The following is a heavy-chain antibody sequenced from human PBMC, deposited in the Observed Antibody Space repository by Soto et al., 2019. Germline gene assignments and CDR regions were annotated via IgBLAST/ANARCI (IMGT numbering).Heavy chain of an antibody. J-gene: IGHJ3*02. CDR3: TRSYCSGNSCYSNDAFDI. V-gene: IGHV1-2*04. CDR1: GYTFTGYY. Sequence: ASVKVSCKASGYTFTGYYMHWVRQAPGQGLEWMGWINPNSGGTNYAQKFQGWVTMTRDTSISTAYMGLSRLRSDDTAVYYCTRSYCSGNSCYSNDAFDIWGQGTMVTVSS. CDR2: INPNSGGT. D-gene: IGHD2-15*01.